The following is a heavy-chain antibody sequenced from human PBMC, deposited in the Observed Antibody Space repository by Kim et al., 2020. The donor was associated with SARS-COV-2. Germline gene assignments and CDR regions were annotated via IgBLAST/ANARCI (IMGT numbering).Heavy chain of an antibody. J-gene: IGHJ4*02. D-gene: IGHD5-12*01. CDR2: IYSGGST. CDR3: AAHIVATKENDY. Sequence: GGSLRLSCAASGFTVSSNYMSWVRQAPGKGLEWVSVIYSGGSTYYADSVKGRFTISRDNSKNTLYLQMNSLRAEDTAVYYCAAHIVATKENDYWGQGTLVTVSS. V-gene: IGHV3-53*01. CDR1: GFTVSSNY.